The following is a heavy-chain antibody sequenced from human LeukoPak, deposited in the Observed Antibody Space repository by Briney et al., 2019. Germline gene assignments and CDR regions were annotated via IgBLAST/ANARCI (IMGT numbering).Heavy chain of an antibody. Sequence: GGSLRLSCAASGFTFSSYAMSWVRQAPGKGLEWVSVIYSGGSTYYADSVKGRFTISRHNSKNTLYLQMNSLRAEDTAVYYCARVAGGSYYSAFFDYWGQGTLVTVSS. J-gene: IGHJ4*02. CDR1: GFTFSSYA. V-gene: IGHV3-53*04. D-gene: IGHD1-26*01. CDR2: IYSGGST. CDR3: ARVAGGSYYSAFFDY.